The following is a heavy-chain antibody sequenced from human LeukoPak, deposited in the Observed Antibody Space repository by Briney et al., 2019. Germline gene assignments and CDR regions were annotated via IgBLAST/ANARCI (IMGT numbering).Heavy chain of an antibody. Sequence: ASVKVSCKASGYTFTGYCMHWVRQAPGQGLEWMGWINPNSGGTNYAQKFQGRVTMTRDTSISTAYMELSRLRSDDTAVYYCARSAVGRYYDSSGYYPLFVYWGQGTLVTVSS. V-gene: IGHV1-2*02. CDR3: ARSAVGRYYDSSGYYPLFVY. CDR2: INPNSGGT. J-gene: IGHJ4*02. CDR1: GYTFTGYC. D-gene: IGHD3-22*01.